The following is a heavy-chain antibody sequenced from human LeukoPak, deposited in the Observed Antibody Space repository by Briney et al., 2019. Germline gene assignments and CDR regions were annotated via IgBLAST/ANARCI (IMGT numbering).Heavy chain of an antibody. CDR2: ISYDGSNK. J-gene: IGHJ5*02. CDR1: GFTFSSYG. D-gene: IGHD6-19*01. CDR3: AKDRSSGWSFRNLNWFDP. V-gene: IGHV3-30*18. Sequence: GGSLRVSCAASGFTFSSYGMHWVRQAPGKGLEWVAVISYDGSNKYYADSVKGRFTISRDNSKNTLYLQMNSLRAEDTAVYYCAKDRSSGWSFRNLNWFDPWGQGTLVTVSS.